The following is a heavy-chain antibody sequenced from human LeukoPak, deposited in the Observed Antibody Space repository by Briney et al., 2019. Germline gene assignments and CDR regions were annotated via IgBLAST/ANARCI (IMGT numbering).Heavy chain of an antibody. Sequence: SETLSLTCTVSGGSISSGDCYWSWIRQPPGKGLEWIGYIYYSGSTYYNPSLKSRVTISVDRSKNQFSLKLTSVTAADTAVYYCAGGDYVVDAFDIWGQGTMVTVSS. V-gene: IGHV4-30-2*01. CDR3: AGGDYVVDAFDI. CDR2: IYYSGST. CDR1: GGSISSGDCY. D-gene: IGHD4-17*01. J-gene: IGHJ3*02.